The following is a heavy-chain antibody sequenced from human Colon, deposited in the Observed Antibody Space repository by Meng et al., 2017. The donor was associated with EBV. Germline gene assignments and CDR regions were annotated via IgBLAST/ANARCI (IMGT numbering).Heavy chain of an antibody. V-gene: IGHV4-4*02. CDR1: GGSISISTW. J-gene: IGHJ4*02. CDR3: ARDPYATGWAG. Sequence: QVQLQESGPGLVTPSQTLSLTCAVSGGSISISTWWSWVRQPPGKGLEWIGEIYHSGGTNYNPSLRGRVTISLDKSKNQFSLTLRSVTAADTAVYYCARDPYATGWAGWGQGTLVTVSS. CDR2: IYHSGGT. D-gene: IGHD6-19*01.